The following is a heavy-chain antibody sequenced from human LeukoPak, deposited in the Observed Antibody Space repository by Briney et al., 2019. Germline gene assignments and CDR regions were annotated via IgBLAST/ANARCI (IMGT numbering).Heavy chain of an antibody. J-gene: IGHJ4*02. CDR1: GFTFSAYG. D-gene: IGHD6-6*01. CDR2: IYYSGST. Sequence: LRLSCAASGFTFSAYGMHWIRQPPGKGLEWIGSIYYSGSTYYNPSLKSRVTISVDTSKNQFSLKLSSVTAADTAVYYCARDGSSSSSWDYWGQGTLVTVSS. CDR3: ARDGSSSSSWDY. V-gene: IGHV4-38-2*02.